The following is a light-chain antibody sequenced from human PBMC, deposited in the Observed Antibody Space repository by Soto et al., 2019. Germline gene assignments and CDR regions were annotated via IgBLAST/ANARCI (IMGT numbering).Light chain of an antibody. J-gene: IGLJ1*01. CDR3: SSYTGTSTIYV. CDR1: SSDVGGYNF. V-gene: IGLV2-14*03. Sequence: QSALTQPASVSGSPGQSIAISCTGSSSDVGGYNFVSWYQQHSGKAPKLMISDVSNRPSGVSDRFSGSKSGNTASLTISGLQAEDEADYFCSSYTGTSTIYVFGSGTKVTVL. CDR2: DVS.